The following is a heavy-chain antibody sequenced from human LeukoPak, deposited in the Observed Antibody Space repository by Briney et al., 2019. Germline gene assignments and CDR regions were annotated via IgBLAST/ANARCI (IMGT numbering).Heavy chain of an antibody. D-gene: IGHD2-2*02. V-gene: IGHV4-31*03. CDR3: AISDGYCSSTTCYNPFDY. CDR1: GGSISSGNYW. Sequence: SETLSLTCTVSGGSISSGNYWWRWIRQHPGKGLEWIGYIYYSGSTLYNPSLQSRASISVDTSKNQFSLRLNSVTAADTAVYYCAISDGYCSSTTCYNPFDYWGQGTLVTVSS. J-gene: IGHJ4*02. CDR2: IYYSGST.